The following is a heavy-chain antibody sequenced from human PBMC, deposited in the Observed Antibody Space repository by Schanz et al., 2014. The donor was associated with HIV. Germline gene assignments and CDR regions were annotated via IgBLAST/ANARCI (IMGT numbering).Heavy chain of an antibody. Sequence: QVQLVESGGGVVQPGRSLRLSCAASGFTFSTYVMHWVRQAPGKGREWVAIIWFDGSNKYYADSVRGRFTISRDHSKNTLYLQMNSLRAEDTAVYYCVRGLLFQGFFDSWGQGALVTVSS. CDR3: VRGLLFQGFFDS. J-gene: IGHJ4*02. V-gene: IGHV3-33*01. CDR1: GFTFSTYV. CDR2: IWFDGSNK. D-gene: IGHD3-10*01.